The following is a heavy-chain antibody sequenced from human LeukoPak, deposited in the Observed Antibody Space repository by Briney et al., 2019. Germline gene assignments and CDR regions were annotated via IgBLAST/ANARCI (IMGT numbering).Heavy chain of an antibody. CDR1: GYTLTELP. D-gene: IGHD1-26*01. J-gene: IGHJ4*02. V-gene: IGHV1-24*01. CDR3: ATYSGSYSGYYYFDY. CDR2: FDTEDSET. Sequence: ASVKVSCKVSGYTLTELPMHWVRQAPGKGLEWMGGFDTEDSETIYAQKFQGRVTMTEDTSTDTAYMELSSLRSEDTAVYYCATYSGSYSGYYYFDYWGQGTLVTVSS.